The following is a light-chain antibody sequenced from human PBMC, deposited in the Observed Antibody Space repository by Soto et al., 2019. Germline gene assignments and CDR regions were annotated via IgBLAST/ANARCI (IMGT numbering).Light chain of an antibody. J-gene: IGKJ5*01. V-gene: IGKV3-11*01. CDR2: DSS. CDR1: QSVQSY. CDR3: QHRSSWPVT. Sequence: EVVLTQSPVTLSLSPGERAILSCRASQSVQSYLAWYQQKPGQAPRLLIYDSSNRATGVPARFSGSGSGTDFTLTISTLEPEDFAVYYCQHRSSWPVTFGQGTRLEIK.